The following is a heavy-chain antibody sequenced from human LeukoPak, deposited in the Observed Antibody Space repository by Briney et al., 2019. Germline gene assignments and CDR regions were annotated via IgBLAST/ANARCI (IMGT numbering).Heavy chain of an antibody. Sequence: PGGSLRLSCAASGFTFSSFWMSWVRQAPGKGLEWVANIKKDGSQKYYVDSVEGRFTISRDNAKNSLYLQMDSLRVDDTAVYYCTRVSGGYDVSDYWGQGTLVTVSS. V-gene: IGHV3-7*03. CDR3: TRVSGGYDVSDY. J-gene: IGHJ4*02. CDR2: IKKDGSQK. D-gene: IGHD3-3*01. CDR1: GFTFSSFW.